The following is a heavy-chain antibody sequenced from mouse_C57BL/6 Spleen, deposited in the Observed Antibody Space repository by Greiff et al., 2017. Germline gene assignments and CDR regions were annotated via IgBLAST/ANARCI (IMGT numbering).Heavy chain of an antibody. V-gene: IGHV1-15*01. D-gene: IGHD2-4*01. CDR2: IDPETGGT. CDR3: TRSYDYDVAWFAY. CDR1: GYTFTDYE. Sequence: QVQLQQPGAELVRPGASVTLSCKASGYTFTDYEMHWVKQTPVHGLEWIGAIDPETGGTAYNQKFKGKAILTADKSSSTAYMELRSLTSEDSAVYYCTRSYDYDVAWFAYWGQGTLVTVSA. J-gene: IGHJ3*01.